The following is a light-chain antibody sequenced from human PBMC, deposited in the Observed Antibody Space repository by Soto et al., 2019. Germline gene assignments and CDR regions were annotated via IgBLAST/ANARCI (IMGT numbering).Light chain of an antibody. CDR3: QHYAYLWT. V-gene: IGKV1-5*01. J-gene: IGKJ1*01. CDR2: DAS. CDR1: QYISDR. Sequence: DIQMTQSPSTLSASVGDRVTITCRASQYISDRLAWYQQRPGKAPKVLIFDASKLESGVPSRLSASGSGTEFSLTISSLQPDDSATYYCQHYAYLWTFGHGTKVDIK.